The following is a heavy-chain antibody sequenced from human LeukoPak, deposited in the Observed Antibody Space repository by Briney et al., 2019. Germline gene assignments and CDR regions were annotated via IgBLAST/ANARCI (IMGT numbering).Heavy chain of an antibody. CDR2: IIPIFGTA. CDR1: GGTFSSYA. Sequence: SVKVSCKASGGTFSSYAISWVRQAPGQGLEWMGGIIPIFGTANYARKFQGRVTITADESTSTAYMELSSLRSEDTAVYYCARKYCSSTSCYKIRDWYFDLWGRGTLVTVSS. D-gene: IGHD2-2*02. V-gene: IGHV1-69*13. CDR3: ARKYCSSTSCYKIRDWYFDL. J-gene: IGHJ2*01.